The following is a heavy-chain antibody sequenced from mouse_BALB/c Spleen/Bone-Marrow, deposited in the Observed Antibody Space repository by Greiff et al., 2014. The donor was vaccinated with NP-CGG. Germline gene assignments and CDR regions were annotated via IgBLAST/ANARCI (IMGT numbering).Heavy chain of an antibody. D-gene: IGHD2-4*01. CDR2: INPGSGGV. CDR1: RYAFTNYW. V-gene: IGHV1-54*01. CDR3: SREITRYAVDY. J-gene: IGHJ4*01. Sequence: VQLQQSGAELVRPGTSVKVSCKASRYAFTNYWIEWVKQRPGQGLEWIGVINPGSGGVNYNEKFKGKATLTADKSSSTAYIQLSSLTSDDSAVYFCSREITRYAVDYWGQGTSVTVSS.